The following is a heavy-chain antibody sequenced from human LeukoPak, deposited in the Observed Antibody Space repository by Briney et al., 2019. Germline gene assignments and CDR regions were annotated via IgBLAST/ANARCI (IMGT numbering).Heavy chain of an antibody. D-gene: IGHD3-3*01. Sequence: SETLSLTCAVYGGSFSGYYWSWIRQPPGKGLEWIGEINHSGSTNYNPSLKSRVTISVDTSKNQFSLKLSSVTAADTAVYYCARGYYDFWSGYYTPYGMDVWGQGTTVTVS. V-gene: IGHV4-34*01. CDR1: GGSFSGYY. CDR2: INHSGST. J-gene: IGHJ6*02. CDR3: ARGYYDFWSGYYTPYGMDV.